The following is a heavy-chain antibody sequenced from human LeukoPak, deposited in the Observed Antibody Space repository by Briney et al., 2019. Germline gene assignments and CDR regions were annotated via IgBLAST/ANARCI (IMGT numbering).Heavy chain of an antibody. CDR3: AKDRGKVPAAIFDY. CDR1: GFTFSSYG. D-gene: IGHD2-2*01. CDR2: IRYDGSNK. Sequence: PGGSLRLSCAASGFTFSSYGMHWVRQAPGKGLEWVAFIRYDGSNKYYADSVKGRFTISRDNSMNTLYLQMNSLRAEDTAVYYCAKDRGKVPAAIFDYWGQGTLVTVSS. J-gene: IGHJ4*02. V-gene: IGHV3-30*02.